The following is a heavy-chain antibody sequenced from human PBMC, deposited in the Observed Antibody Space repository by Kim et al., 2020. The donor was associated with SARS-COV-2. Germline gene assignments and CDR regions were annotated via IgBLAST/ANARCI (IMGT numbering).Heavy chain of an antibody. CDR1: GFSISTYW. CDR3: TRYVPHNWFEP. J-gene: IGHJ5*02. CDR2: INTDGSDA. Sequence: GGSLRLSCEASGFSISTYWMHWVRQAPGKGLEWVSRINTDGSDATYADFVKGRFSISRDNAKNTLNLQMDRLRDEDTAVYYCTRYVPHNWFEPWGQGTLV. V-gene: IGHV3-74*01. D-gene: IGHD3-10*02.